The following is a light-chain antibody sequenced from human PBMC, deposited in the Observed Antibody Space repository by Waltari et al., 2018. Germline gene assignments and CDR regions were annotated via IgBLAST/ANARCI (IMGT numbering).Light chain of an antibody. Sequence: QSALTQPASVSGSPGQSITISCTGTSSDVGNYKRVSWYQQPPGKAPKLRIYAVSKRPSGVSDRFSGSKSGDMASLTISGLQPEDEAEYFCSSYAGSSKGVFGGGTKVTVL. J-gene: IGLJ2*01. CDR3: SSYAGSSKGV. CDR2: AVS. CDR1: SSDVGNYKR. V-gene: IGLV2-23*02.